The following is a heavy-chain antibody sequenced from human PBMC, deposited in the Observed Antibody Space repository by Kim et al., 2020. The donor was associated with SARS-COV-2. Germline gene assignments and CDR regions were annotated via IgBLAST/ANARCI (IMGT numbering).Heavy chain of an antibody. Sequence: TYYADSVRGRFTITRDNSKDTVYLQMGSLRAEDMAVYYCARGTSYGSYDFWGQGTLVTVSS. J-gene: IGHJ4*02. V-gene: IGHV3-64*02. D-gene: IGHD3-10*01. CDR2: T. CDR3: ARGTSYGSYDF.